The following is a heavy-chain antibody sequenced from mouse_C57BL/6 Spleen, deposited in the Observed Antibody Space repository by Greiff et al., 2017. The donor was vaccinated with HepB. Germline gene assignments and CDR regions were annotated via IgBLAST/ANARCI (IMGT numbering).Heavy chain of an antibody. CDR3: TCTLYYGSSSAWFAY. J-gene: IGHJ3*01. CDR2: IDPETGGT. CDR1: GYTFTDYE. D-gene: IGHD1-1*01. Sequence: VQLQQSGAELVRPGASVTLSCKASGYTFTDYEMHWVKQTPVHGLEWIGAIDPETGGTAYNQKFKGKAILTADKSSSTAYMELRSLTSEDSAVYYWTCTLYYGSSSAWFAYWGQGTLVTVSA. V-gene: IGHV1-15*01.